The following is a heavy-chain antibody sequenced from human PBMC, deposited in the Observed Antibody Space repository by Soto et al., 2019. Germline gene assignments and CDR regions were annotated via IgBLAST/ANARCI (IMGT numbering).Heavy chain of an antibody. CDR3: ARYWQSLGYCSTTSCSDNWSHP. Sequence: GGSLRLSCAASGFTFSTYSMNWVRQAPGKGLEWVSSITSSSTYIYYADSVKGRFTISRDNAKNSLFLQLHSPRAKDTAVYYCARYWQSLGYCSTTSCSDNWSHPWGQGTLVTVST. D-gene: IGHD2-2*01. J-gene: IGHJ5*02. CDR1: GFTFSTYS. CDR2: ITSSSTYI. V-gene: IGHV3-21*01.